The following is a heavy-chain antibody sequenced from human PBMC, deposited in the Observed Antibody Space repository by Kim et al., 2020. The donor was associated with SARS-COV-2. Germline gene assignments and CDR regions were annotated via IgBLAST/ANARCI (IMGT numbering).Heavy chain of an antibody. CDR1: GYSFTSYW. Sequence: GESLKISCKGSGYSFTSYWISWVRQMPGKGLEWMGRIDPSDSYTNYSPSFQGHVTTSADKSISTAYLQWSSLKASDTAMYYCARFMVRGDNYYYYGMDVWGQGTTVTVSS. J-gene: IGHJ6*02. D-gene: IGHD3-10*01. CDR3: ARFMVRGDNYYYYGMDV. V-gene: IGHV5-10-1*01. CDR2: IDPSDSYT.